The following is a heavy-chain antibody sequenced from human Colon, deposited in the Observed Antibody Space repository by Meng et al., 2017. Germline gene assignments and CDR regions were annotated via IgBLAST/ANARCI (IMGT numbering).Heavy chain of an antibody. CDR1: GFSLTTSGVS. Sequence: QITLKETGPALVKPTHTVTLTCTFSGFSLTTSGVSVAWIRQRPGEAQEWLAHIYWDDDKRCSPSLKNRLAITKNTSKNQVVLTMTNMDAMDTGTYYCAHSPQGYFDHWGPGTLVTVSS. J-gene: IGHJ4*02. CDR2: IYWDDDK. V-gene: IGHV2-5*02. CDR3: AHSPQGYFDH.